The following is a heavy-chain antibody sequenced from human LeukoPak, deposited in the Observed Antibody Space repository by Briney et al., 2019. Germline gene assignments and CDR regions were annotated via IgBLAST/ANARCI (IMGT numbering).Heavy chain of an antibody. Sequence: SETLSLTCTVSGGSISSYYWSWIRQPPGKGLEWIGYMYYSGSTNYNPSLKSRVTISVDTSKNQFSLKLSSVTAADTAVYYCARQRIMITFGGVSHFDYWGQGTLVTVSS. J-gene: IGHJ4*02. V-gene: IGHV4-59*08. CDR2: MYYSGST. CDR3: ARQRIMITFGGVSHFDY. D-gene: IGHD3-16*01. CDR1: GGSISSYY.